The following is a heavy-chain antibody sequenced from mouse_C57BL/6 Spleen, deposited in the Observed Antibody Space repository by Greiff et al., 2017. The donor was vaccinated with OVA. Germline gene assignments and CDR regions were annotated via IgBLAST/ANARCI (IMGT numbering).Heavy chain of an antibody. Sequence: EVQLQQSGPELVKPGASVKIPCKASGYTFTDYNMDWVKQSHGKSLEWIGDINPNNGGTIYNQKFKGKATLTVDKSSSTAYMELRSLTSEDTAVYYGARLYGYDGAWFAYWGQGTLVTVSA. V-gene: IGHV1-18*01. CDR3: ARLYGYDGAWFAY. CDR1: GYTFTDYN. J-gene: IGHJ3*01. D-gene: IGHD2-2*01. CDR2: INPNNGGT.